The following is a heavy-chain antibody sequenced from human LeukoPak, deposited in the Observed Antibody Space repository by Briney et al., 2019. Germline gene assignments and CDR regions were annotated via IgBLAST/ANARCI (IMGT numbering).Heavy chain of an antibody. D-gene: IGHD3-10*01. J-gene: IGHJ4*02. CDR3: ARQMVRHFDY. CDR2: LYYSGGT. CDR1: GGSISSFY. Sequence: SETLSLTCTVSGGSISSFYWSWLPQPPGKGLEWIGNLYYSGGTNYNPSLKRRVTLSVDTSKNQFSLKLSSVTAADTAVYYCARQMVRHFDYWGQGTLVTVSS. V-gene: IGHV4-59*08.